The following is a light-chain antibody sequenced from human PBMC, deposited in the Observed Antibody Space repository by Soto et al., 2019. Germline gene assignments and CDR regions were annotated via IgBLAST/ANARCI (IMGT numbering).Light chain of an antibody. CDR3: QQYESSPPT. V-gene: IGKV3-20*01. J-gene: IGKJ1*01. Sequence: EVVLTQSPGTLSLSPGERATLSCRASQSLNRNYLAWYQRKPGQPPRLLMYGAFNRATDIPARFSGSVSGTDFTLTITRLEPEDFAVYYCQQYESSPPTFGQGTKVEF. CDR2: GAF. CDR1: QSLNRNY.